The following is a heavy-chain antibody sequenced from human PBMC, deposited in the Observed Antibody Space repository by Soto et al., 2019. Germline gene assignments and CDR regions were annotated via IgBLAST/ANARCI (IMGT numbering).Heavy chain of an antibody. D-gene: IGHD6-13*01. Sequence: QVQLVQSGAEVKKPGSSVKVSCKASGGTFSGYAISWVRQAPGQGLEWMGGIIPIFGTANYAQKFQGRVTITADESTSTAYMELSSLRSEDTAVYYCARETGGGGSSWLDPFDYWGQGTLVTVSS. J-gene: IGHJ4*02. CDR2: IIPIFGTA. V-gene: IGHV1-69*01. CDR3: ARETGGGGSSWLDPFDY. CDR1: GGTFSGYA.